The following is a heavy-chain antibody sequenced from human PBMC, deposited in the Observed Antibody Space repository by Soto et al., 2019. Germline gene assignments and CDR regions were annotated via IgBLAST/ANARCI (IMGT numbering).Heavy chain of an antibody. CDR3: GPDILTGYYYYGMDV. Sequence: GESLKISCAASGFTFSSYAMSWVRQAPGKGLEWVSAISGSGGSTYYADSVKGRFTISRDNSKNTLYLQMNSLRAEDTAVYYCGPDILTGYYYYGMDVWGQGTTVTVSS. CDR2: ISGSGGST. J-gene: IGHJ6*02. D-gene: IGHD3-9*01. V-gene: IGHV3-23*01. CDR1: GFTFSSYA.